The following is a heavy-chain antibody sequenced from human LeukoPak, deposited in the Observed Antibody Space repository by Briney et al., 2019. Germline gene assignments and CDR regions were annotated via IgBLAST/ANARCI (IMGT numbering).Heavy chain of an antibody. D-gene: IGHD6-13*01. J-gene: IGHJ5*02. V-gene: IGHV3-23*01. CDR3: AKPRPSYSSSWYDN. CDR2: LSGSGGST. CDR1: GFTFSSYA. Sequence: GGSLRLSCAASGFTFSSYAMSWVRQAPGKGLEWVSALSGSGGSTYYADSAKGRFTISRDNSKNTLYLQMNSLRAEDTAVYYCAKPRPSYSSSWYDNWGQGTLVTVSS.